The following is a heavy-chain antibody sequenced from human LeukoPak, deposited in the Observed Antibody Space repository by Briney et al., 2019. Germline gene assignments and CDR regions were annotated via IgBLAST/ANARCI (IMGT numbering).Heavy chain of an antibody. CDR2: IRSKAYGGTT. CDR1: GFTFGGYA. J-gene: IGHJ4*02. Sequence: GGSLRLSCTASGFTFGGYAMSWVRQAPGKGLEWVGFIRSKAYGGTTEYAASVKGRFTISRDDSKSIAYLQMNSLKTEDTAVYYCTREAGVVVITLDYWGQGTLVTVSS. V-gene: IGHV3-49*04. CDR3: TREAGVVVITLDY. D-gene: IGHD3-22*01.